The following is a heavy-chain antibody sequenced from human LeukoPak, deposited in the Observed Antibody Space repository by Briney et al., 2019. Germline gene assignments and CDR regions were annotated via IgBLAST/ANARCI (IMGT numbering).Heavy chain of an antibody. CDR3: ARAKPKNMVRGLIMRRESRYYFDY. Sequence: GGSQRLSCAASGFTVSSNYMSWVRQAPGKGLEWASVIDSVKGRFTISRDNSKSTLYIQMNSLRAEDTAVYYCARAKPKNMVRGLIMRRESRYYFDYWGQGTLVTVSS. V-gene: IGHV3-53*01. CDR1: GFTVSSNY. J-gene: IGHJ4*02. CDR2: I. D-gene: IGHD3-10*01.